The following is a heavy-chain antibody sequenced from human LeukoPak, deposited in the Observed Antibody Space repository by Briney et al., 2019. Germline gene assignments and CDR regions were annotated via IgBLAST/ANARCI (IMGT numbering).Heavy chain of an antibody. CDR3: ARDPHSTVAGTQYLDY. J-gene: IGHJ4*02. CDR2: ISSSGSTI. V-gene: IGHV3-11*04. Sequence: GGSLRLSCAASGFTFSDYYMSWIRQAPGKGLEWVSYISSSGSTIYYADSVKGRFTISRDNAKNSLYLQMNSLRAEDTAVYYCARDPHSTVAGTQYLDYWGQGTLVTVSS. CDR1: GFTFSDYY. D-gene: IGHD6-19*01.